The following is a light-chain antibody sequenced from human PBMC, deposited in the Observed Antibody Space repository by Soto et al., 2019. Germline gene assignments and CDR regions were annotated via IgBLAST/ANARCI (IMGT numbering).Light chain of an antibody. V-gene: IGKV4-1*01. Sequence: DIVMTQSPDSLTVSLGETAAINCKSSESVFYSSNNRNYLAWYQQRPGQPPKLLINWASARESGVPARFTGSGSGTDFTLTIAGLQAEDVETYYCQHFYSTPQTLGQGTKVDIK. J-gene: IGKJ1*01. CDR2: WAS. CDR1: ESVFYSSNNRNY. CDR3: QHFYSTPQT.